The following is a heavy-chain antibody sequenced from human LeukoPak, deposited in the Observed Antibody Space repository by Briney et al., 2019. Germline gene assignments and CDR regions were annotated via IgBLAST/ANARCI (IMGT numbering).Heavy chain of an antibody. J-gene: IGHJ4*02. Sequence: GGSLRLSCAASGFTFNRRGMHWVRQAPGKGLEWVAFVRHDGGNEYYGDSVRGRFTISRDNFRNTLSLYMASLTPEDTAVYYCAKDGDDCIDSWGQGTLVTVSS. V-gene: IGHV3-30*02. CDR3: AKDGDDCIDS. CDR2: VRHDGGNE. D-gene: IGHD3-22*01. CDR1: GFTFNRRG.